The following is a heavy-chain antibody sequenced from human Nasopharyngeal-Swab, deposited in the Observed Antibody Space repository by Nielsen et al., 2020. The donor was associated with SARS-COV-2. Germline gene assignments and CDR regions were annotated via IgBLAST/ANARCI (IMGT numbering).Heavy chain of an antibody. CDR1: GGSFSDNY. V-gene: IGHV4-34*01. J-gene: IGHJ6*02. CDR3: ARGTVTTRRSHTYYYYYGMDV. D-gene: IGHD4-17*01. CDR2: ISHSGAT. Sequence: SETLSLTCAVYGGSFSDNYWNWVRQSPGKGLEWIGEISHSGATNYKSSLKSRVIMSVDTSKNQFSLKLSSVTAADTAVYYCARGTVTTRRSHTYYYYYGMDVWGQGTTVTVSS.